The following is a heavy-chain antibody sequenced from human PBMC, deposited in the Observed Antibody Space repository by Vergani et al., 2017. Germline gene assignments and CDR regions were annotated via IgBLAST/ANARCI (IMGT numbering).Heavy chain of an antibody. J-gene: IGHJ4*02. CDR2: ISSSGGTI. CDR1: RFTFSDYY. V-gene: IGHV3-11*01. Sequence: QVQLVESGGGLVKPGGSLRLSCAASRFTFSDYYMNWIRQAPGKGLEWVSYISSSGGTIYYADSVKGRFTISRDNAKNSLYLQMNSLRAEDTAVYYCADLYGDDCFSPFWGQGTLVTVSS. D-gene: IGHD2-21*01. CDR3: ADLYGDDCFSPF.